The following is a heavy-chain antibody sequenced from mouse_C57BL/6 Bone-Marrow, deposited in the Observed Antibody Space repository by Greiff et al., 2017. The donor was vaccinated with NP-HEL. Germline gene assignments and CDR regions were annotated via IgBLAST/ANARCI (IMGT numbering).Heavy chain of an antibody. Sequence: QVQLKQSGAELVRPGTSVKVSCKASGYAFTNYLIEWVKQRPGQGLEWIGVINPGSGGTNYNEKFKGKATLTADKSSSTAYMQLSSLTSEDSAVYFCAYNYYGSSGWYFDVWGTGTTVTVSS. D-gene: IGHD1-1*01. J-gene: IGHJ1*03. V-gene: IGHV1-54*01. CDR1: GYAFTNYL. CDR2: INPGSGGT. CDR3: AYNYYGSSGWYFDV.